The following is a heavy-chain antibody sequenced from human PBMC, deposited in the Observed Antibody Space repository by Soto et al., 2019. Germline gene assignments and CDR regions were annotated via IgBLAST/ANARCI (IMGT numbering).Heavy chain of an antibody. J-gene: IGHJ6*02. CDR2: MNPNSGNT. V-gene: IGHV1-8*01. CDR3: AAKSNGVYYYGMDV. D-gene: IGHD4-4*01. Sequence: ASVKVSCKXSGYTFTSYDINWVRQATGQGLEWMGWMNPNSGNTGYAQKFQGRVTMTRNTSISTAYMELSSLRSEDTAVYYCAAKSNGVYYYGMDVWGQGTTVTVSS. CDR1: GYTFTSYD.